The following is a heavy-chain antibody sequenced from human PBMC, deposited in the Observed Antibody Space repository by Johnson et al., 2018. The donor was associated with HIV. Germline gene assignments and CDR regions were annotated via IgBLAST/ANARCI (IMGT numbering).Heavy chain of an antibody. J-gene: IGHJ3*02. D-gene: IGHD3-16*01. CDR1: GFTFSNYA. CDR3: AKGSPGGVVAHDAFDI. V-gene: IGHV3-30*04. CDR2: ISYDGNNK. Sequence: VQLVESGGGVVQPGGSLRLSCAASGFTFSNYAMHWVRQAPGKGLEWVAVISYDGNNKYYTDSVKGRFTISRDNSKNTLYLQMNSLRAEDTAVYYCAKGSPGGVVAHDAFDIWGQGTMVTVSS.